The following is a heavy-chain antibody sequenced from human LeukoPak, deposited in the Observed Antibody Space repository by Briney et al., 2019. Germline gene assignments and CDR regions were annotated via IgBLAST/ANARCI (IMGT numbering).Heavy chain of an antibody. D-gene: IGHD2-2*01. Sequence: ASVKVSSKASGYTLTSYAVGCVRQSPGEGLERRGWINTTTANPTYAHGFTGRFVFSLDTSVSTGYLQICSLKAEDTAVYYCARGALNRYCSSTSCRRWCDPWGQGTLVTVSS. J-gene: IGHJ5*02. CDR1: GYTLTSYA. CDR3: ARGALNRYCSSTSCRRWCDP. CDR2: INTTTANP. V-gene: IGHV7-4-1*01.